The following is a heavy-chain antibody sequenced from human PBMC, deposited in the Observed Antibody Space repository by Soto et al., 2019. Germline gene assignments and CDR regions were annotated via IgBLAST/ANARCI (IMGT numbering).Heavy chain of an antibody. V-gene: IGHV1-18*01. Sequence: ASVTVSCKASGYTFTSYGISWVRQAPGQGLEWMGWINAANGNTKYSQKFQGRVTITTDTSASTAYMELRSLRSDDTAVFYCAREMVRGVGSDYWGQGTLVTVSS. CDR2: INAANGNT. CDR1: GYTFTSYG. J-gene: IGHJ4*02. D-gene: IGHD3-10*01. CDR3: AREMVRGVGSDY.